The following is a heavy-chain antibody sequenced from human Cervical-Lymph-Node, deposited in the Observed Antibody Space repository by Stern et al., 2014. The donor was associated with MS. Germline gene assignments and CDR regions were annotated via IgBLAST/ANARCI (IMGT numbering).Heavy chain of an antibody. CDR3: ARGGRMATMFY. CDR2: IYSSGST. D-gene: IGHD5-24*01. CDR1: GASFPDSY. J-gene: IGHJ4*02. V-gene: IGHV4-59*01. Sequence: VQLVESGPGLVKPSETLSLTCPVAGASFPDSYWSWIRQSPGKGLEWIGYIYSSGSTNYNPSLKSRVIISLDTSKNQFSLKLSAVTAADTAVYYCARGGRMATMFYWGQGNLVTVSS.